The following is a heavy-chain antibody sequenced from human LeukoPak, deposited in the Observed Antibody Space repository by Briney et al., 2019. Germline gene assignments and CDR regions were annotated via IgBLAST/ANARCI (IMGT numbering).Heavy chain of an antibody. Sequence: GGSLRLSCAASGFTFSSYAMSWVRQAPGKGLEWVSAISGSGGSTYYADSVKGRFTISRGNSKNTLYLQMNSLRAEDTAVYYCAKAATMIVVVITTYWGQGTLVTVSS. V-gene: IGHV3-23*01. J-gene: IGHJ4*02. CDR2: ISGSGGST. CDR1: GFTFSSYA. CDR3: AKAATMIVVVITTY. D-gene: IGHD3-22*01.